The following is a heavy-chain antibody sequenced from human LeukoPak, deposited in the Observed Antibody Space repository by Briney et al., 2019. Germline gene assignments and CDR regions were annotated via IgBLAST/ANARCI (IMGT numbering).Heavy chain of an antibody. D-gene: IGHD1-26*01. Sequence: PSETLSLTCTVSGGSISSYYWSWIRQPPGKGLEWIGYIYYSGSTNYNPSLKSRVTISVDTSKNQFSLKLSSVTAADTAVYYCARHYSGYYSDYWGQGTLVTVSS. CDR3: ARHYSGYYSDY. CDR2: IYYSGST. J-gene: IGHJ4*02. CDR1: GGSISSYY. V-gene: IGHV4-59*08.